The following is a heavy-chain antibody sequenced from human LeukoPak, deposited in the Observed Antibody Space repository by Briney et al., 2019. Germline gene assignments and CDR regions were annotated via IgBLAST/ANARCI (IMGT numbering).Heavy chain of an antibody. CDR2: ISSSSSYI. J-gene: IGHJ4*02. CDR3: ARWETYYYDNTPPNLNDY. CDR1: GFTFSSYS. Sequence: PGGSLRLSCAASGFTFSSYSMNWVRQAPGKGLEWVSSISSSSSYIYYADSVKGRFTISRDNAKNSLYLQMNSLRAEDTAVYYCARWETYYYDNTPPNLNDYWGQGTLVTVSS. D-gene: IGHD3-22*01. V-gene: IGHV3-21*01.